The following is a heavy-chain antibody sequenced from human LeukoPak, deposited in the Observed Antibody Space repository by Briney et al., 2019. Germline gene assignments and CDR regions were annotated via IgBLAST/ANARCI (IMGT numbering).Heavy chain of an antibody. D-gene: IGHD2/OR15-2a*01. CDR3: ARSRLNRDFDP. CDR2: IIPILGIA. Sequence: ASVKVSCKASGGTFSSYAISWVRQAPGQGLEWMGRIIPILGIANYAQKFQGRVTITADKSTSTAYMELSSLRSEDTAVYYCARSRLNRDFDPWGQGTLVTVSS. J-gene: IGHJ5*02. CDR1: GGTFSSYA. V-gene: IGHV1-69*04.